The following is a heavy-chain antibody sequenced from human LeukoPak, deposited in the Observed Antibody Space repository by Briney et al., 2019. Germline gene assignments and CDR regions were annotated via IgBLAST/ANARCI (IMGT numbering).Heavy chain of an antibody. D-gene: IGHD1-26*01. Sequence: SETLSLTCTVSGDSISNNYWNWIRQPPGKGLEWIGYISSTGSNDYNPSLKSRVTISLDTSKNQFSLNLSSVTAADSAVYYCAREDSGATTDWGQGTLVTVSS. J-gene: IGHJ4*02. CDR3: AREDSGATTD. V-gene: IGHV4-59*13. CDR2: ISSTGSN. CDR1: GDSISNNY.